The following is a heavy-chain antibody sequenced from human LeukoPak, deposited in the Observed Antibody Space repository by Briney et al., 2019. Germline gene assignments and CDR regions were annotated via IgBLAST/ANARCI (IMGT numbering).Heavy chain of an antibody. V-gene: IGHV3-23*01. CDR3: ARSSGWWSLDY. CDR2: FDTGFGT. J-gene: IGHJ4*02. Sequence: HPGGSLRLSCAASGFTFSTASLPWVRQAPGRGLEWVSAFDTGFGTYYPDSLKDRFTISRANSKNNLFMQMNSLRAEDTAVYYCARSSGWWSLDYWGQGTLVTVSS. CDR1: GFTFSTAS. D-gene: IGHD6-19*01.